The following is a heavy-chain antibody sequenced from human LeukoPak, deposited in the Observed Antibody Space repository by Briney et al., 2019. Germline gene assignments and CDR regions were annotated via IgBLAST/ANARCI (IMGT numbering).Heavy chain of an antibody. CDR1: GGSFSGYY. CDR3: ATRERYCSSTSCYEWFDP. CDR2: INHSGST. D-gene: IGHD2-2*01. Sequence: PSETLSLTCAVYGGSFSGYYWSWIRQPPGKGLEWIGEINHSGSTNYNPSLKSRVTISVDTSKNQFSLKLSSVTAEDTAVYYCATRERYCSSTSCYEWFDPWGQGTLVTVSS. V-gene: IGHV4-34*01. J-gene: IGHJ5*02.